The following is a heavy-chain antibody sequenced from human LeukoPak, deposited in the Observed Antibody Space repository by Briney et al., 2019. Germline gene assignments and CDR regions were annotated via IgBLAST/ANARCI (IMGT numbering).Heavy chain of an antibody. D-gene: IGHD3-22*01. CDR2: LNPSGGST. V-gene: IGHV1-46*01. J-gene: IGHJ4*02. Sequence: GASVKVSCKASGYTFTSYYMHWVRHAPGQGLEWMGILNPSGGSTSYAQKFRGRVTMTRDTSTSTVYMELSSLRSEDTAVYYCARALNTYYYDSSGPRGFDYWGQGTLVTVSS. CDR3: ARALNTYYYDSSGPRGFDY. CDR1: GYTFTSYY.